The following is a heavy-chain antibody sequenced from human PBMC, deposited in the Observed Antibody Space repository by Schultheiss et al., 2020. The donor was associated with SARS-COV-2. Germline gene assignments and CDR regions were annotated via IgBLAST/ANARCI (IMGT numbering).Heavy chain of an antibody. CDR2: IYHTGGT. J-gene: IGHJ4*02. CDR3: AGSGYRYGARW. D-gene: IGHD5-18*01. CDR1: GFIFSTYA. Sequence: GSLRLSCVTSGFIFSTYAMSWVRQAPGKGLEWIAEIYHTGGTNYNPSLKSRVTISVDKSKNDVSLKLTSVTAADTAIYYCAGSGYRYGARWWGQGTLVTVSS. V-gene: IGHV4-4*02.